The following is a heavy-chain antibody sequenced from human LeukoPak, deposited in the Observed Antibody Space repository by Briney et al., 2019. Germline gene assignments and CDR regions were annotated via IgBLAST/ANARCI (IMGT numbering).Heavy chain of an antibody. CDR1: GFSISNFW. CDR2: IRNDGSEK. CDR3: ARDLHYYGSGSYFPFDY. Sequence: SGGSLRLSCAVPGFSISNFWMTWVRKVPGKGLEWVANIRNDGSEKNYVDSVNGRFTISRDNSKNTLYLQMNSLRAEDTAVYYCARDLHYYGSGSYFPFDYWGQGTLVTVSS. V-gene: IGHV3-7*01. J-gene: IGHJ4*02. D-gene: IGHD3-10*01.